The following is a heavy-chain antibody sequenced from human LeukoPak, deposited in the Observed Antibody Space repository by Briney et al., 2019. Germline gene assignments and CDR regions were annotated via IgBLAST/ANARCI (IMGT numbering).Heavy chain of an antibody. Sequence: ASVKVSCKASGGTFSSYAISWVRQDPGQGLEWMGGIIPIVGTANYAQKFQGRVTITTDESTSTAYMELSSLRSEDTAVYYCARCGVEMATITAFDIWGQGTMVTVSS. CDR2: IIPIVGTA. D-gene: IGHD5-24*01. V-gene: IGHV1-69*05. CDR1: GGTFSSYA. J-gene: IGHJ3*02. CDR3: ARCGVEMATITAFDI.